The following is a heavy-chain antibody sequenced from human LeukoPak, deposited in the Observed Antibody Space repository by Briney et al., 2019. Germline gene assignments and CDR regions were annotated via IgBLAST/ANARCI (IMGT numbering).Heavy chain of an antibody. CDR2: IKSKSDGGTT. V-gene: IGHV3-15*01. CDR1: GFTFSDTW. CDR3: PTAIRWESENDY. D-gene: IGHD1-26*01. J-gene: IGHJ4*02. Sequence: GGPLRLSCAASGFTFSDTWMKWVRQAPGKGLEWVGRIKSKSDGGTTEYAGAVKGRFTMSRDDSKSTLFLQMDNMKAEDTAVYYCPTAIRWESENDYWGQGTLVTVSS.